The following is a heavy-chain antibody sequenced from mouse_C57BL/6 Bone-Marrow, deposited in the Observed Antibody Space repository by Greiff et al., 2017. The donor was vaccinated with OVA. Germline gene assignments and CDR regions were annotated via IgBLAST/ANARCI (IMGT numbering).Heavy chain of an antibody. Sequence: VKLVESGPGLVQPSQSLSITCTVSGFSLTSYGVHWVRQPPGKGLEWLGVIWSGGSTDYNAAFISRLSISKDNSKSQVFFKMNSLQADDTAIYYCATSYYYGSYWYFDVWGTGTTVTVSS. CDR2: IWSGGST. J-gene: IGHJ1*03. D-gene: IGHD1-1*01. CDR3: ATSYYYGSYWYFDV. V-gene: IGHV2-4*01. CDR1: GFSLTSYG.